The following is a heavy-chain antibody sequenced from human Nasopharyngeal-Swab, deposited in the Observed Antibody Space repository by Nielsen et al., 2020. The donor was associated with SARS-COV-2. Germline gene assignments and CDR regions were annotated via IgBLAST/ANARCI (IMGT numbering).Heavy chain of an antibody. D-gene: IGHD5-24*01. J-gene: IGHJ6*03. Sequence: SVKVSCKTSGGTFSSYGISWFRQAPGQGLEWMGGIIPILPITNYAQKFQDRVTITADKSTSTAYMELSSLRSEDTAAYYCARGGWLRRDYYYSYYYMDVWGKGTAVTVSS. CDR2: IIPILPIT. CDR3: ARGGWLRRDYYYSYYYMDV. CDR1: GGTFSSYG. V-gene: IGHV1-69*10.